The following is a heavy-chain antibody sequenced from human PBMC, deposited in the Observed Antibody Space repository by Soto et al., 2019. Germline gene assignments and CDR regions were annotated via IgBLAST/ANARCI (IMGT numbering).Heavy chain of an antibody. CDR3: ARHEHAWNYRLFDY. V-gene: IGHV4-39*01. J-gene: IGHJ4*02. CDR1: GGSISSSSYY. D-gene: IGHD1-7*01. CDR2: IYYSGST. Sequence: SETLSLTCTVSGGSISSSSYYWGWIRQPPGKGLEWIGSIYYSGSTYYNPSLKSRVTISVDTSKNQFSLKLSSVTAADTAVYYCARHEHAWNYRLFDYWGQGTLVTVSS.